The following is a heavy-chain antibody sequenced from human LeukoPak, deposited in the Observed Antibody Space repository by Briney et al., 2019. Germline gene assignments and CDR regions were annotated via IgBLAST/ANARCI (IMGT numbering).Heavy chain of an antibody. CDR2: INAYKGNT. CDR1: GYTLTSYG. Sequence: ASVKVSPEASGYTLTSYGISWVRQAPGQGVEWMGWINAYKGNTNYAQKLQGRVTMTTVTTTSTAYMELRSLRSDDTAVYYCARDLRTNWNDVERFFDYWGQGTLVTVSS. J-gene: IGHJ4*02. V-gene: IGHV1-18*01. D-gene: IGHD1-1*01. CDR3: ARDLRTNWNDVERFFDY.